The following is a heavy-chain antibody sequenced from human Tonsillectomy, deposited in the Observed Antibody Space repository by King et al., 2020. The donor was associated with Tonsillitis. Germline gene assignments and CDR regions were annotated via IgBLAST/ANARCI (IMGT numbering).Heavy chain of an antibody. Sequence: VQLQESGPGLVKPSETLSLTCIVSGDSITSDYWSWIRQPAGKGLEWIGRMYASGNPYYRPSLKSRVTMSLDTSKNQFSLKLTSVSAADTAVYYCARAWNRMAWFDHWGQGALVTVSS. J-gene: IGHJ5*02. CDR3: ARAWNRMAWFDH. CDR2: MYASGNP. D-gene: IGHD1-1*01. V-gene: IGHV4-4*07. CDR1: GDSITSDY.